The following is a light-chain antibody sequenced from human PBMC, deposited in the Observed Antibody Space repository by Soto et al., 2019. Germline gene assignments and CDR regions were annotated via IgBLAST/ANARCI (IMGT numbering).Light chain of an antibody. Sequence: EIVLTQSPGTLSLSPGERATLSCRASQSVDSNYLAWYQQKGGQTPRLLIYGASSRATGIPDRFRGSGSATDFSLTISSLEPEDFAVYYCQQYGTSPLTFGPGTKVDIK. J-gene: IGKJ3*01. CDR3: QQYGTSPLT. V-gene: IGKV3-20*01. CDR1: QSVDSNY. CDR2: GAS.